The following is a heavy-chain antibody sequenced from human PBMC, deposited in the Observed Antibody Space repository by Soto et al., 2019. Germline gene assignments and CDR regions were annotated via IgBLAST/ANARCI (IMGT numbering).Heavy chain of an antibody. CDR3: ATGANFYYDTSRY. V-gene: IGHV3-30-3*01. CDR1: GFTFSIYA. Sequence: GWSLRLSCAAPGFTFSIYALHWVRQAPGKGLEWVAVMSPNGNNQYYADSVKGRFTISRDTSKSTLYLQMTSLRPDDTAVYYCATGANFYYDTSRYWGRGTLVTVSS. CDR2: MSPNGNNQ. J-gene: IGHJ4*02. D-gene: IGHD3-22*01.